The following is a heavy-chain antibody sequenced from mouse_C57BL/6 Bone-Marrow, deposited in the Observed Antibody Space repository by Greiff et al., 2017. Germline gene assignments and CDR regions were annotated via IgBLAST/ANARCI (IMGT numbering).Heavy chain of an antibody. J-gene: IGHJ4*01. CDR3: ARSWDAYYYAMDY. CDR1: GYTFTSYW. CDR2: IDPNSGGT. D-gene: IGHD4-1*01. Sequence: QVQLKEPGAELVQPGASVKLSCKASGYTFTSYWMHWVKQRPGRGLEWIGRIDPNSGGTKYNEKVTSKATLTVDKPSSTAYMQLSSLTSEDSAVYDCARSWDAYYYAMDYWGQGTSVTVSS. V-gene: IGHV1-72*01.